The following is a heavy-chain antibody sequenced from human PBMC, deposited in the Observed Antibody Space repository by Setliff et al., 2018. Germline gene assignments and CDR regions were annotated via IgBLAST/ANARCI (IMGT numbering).Heavy chain of an antibody. D-gene: IGHD3-10*01. V-gene: IGHV4-61*02. CDR2: LHTSGST. CDR1: GGSLNSGSYY. Sequence: SETLSLTCAVSGGSLNSGSYYWSWIRQSTERGLEWLGRLHTSGSTTYNPALNSRVTISVDTSTNQFSLKLRSVAAADTAVYYCARDPGFRSGTWSLDLWGQGTQVTV. CDR3: ARDPGFRSGTWSLDL. J-gene: IGHJ5*02.